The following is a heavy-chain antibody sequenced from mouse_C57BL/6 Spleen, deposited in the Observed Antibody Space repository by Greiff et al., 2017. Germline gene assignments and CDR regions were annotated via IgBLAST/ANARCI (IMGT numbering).Heavy chain of an antibody. CDR1: GFNIKNTY. J-gene: IGHJ2*01. D-gene: IGHD2-1*01. Sequence: EVQLQQPGTELVKPGASVKLSCTASGFNIKNTYMHWVKQRPEQGLEWIGRIDPANGNTKYAPKFQGKATITADTSSNTADLQLSSLTSEDTAIYYCARYGNYPYYFDYWGQGITLTVSS. CDR2: IDPANGNT. CDR3: ARYGNYPYYFDY. V-gene: IGHV14-3*01.